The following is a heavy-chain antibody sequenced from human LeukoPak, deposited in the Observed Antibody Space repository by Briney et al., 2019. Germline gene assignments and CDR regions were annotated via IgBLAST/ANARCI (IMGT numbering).Heavy chain of an antibody. V-gene: IGHV5-51*01. CDR3: ARGPGSGYFPSYFDY. D-gene: IGHD3-3*01. CDR2: IYPGDSDT. CDR1: QYSFTTYW. J-gene: IGHJ4*02. Sequence: GESLKISCKGSQYSFTTYWIGWVRQMPGKGLEGMGIIYPGDSDTRYSPSFQGQVTISADKSISTAYLQWNSLKASDTAMYYCARGPGSGYFPSYFDYWGQGTLVTVSS.